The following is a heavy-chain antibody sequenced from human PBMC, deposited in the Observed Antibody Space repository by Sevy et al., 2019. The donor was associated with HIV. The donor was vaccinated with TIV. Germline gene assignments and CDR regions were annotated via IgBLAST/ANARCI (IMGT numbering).Heavy chain of an antibody. D-gene: IGHD5-18*01. Sequence: GGSLRLSCAASGFTVSSNYMSWVRQAPGKGLEWVSVIYSGGSTYYADSVKGRFTISRDISKNTLYLQMNSLRAEDTAVYYCARGPRPHCTAMEPFDPWGQGTLVTVSS. CDR3: ARGPRPHCTAMEPFDP. V-gene: IGHV3-53*01. CDR1: GFTVSSNY. CDR2: IYSGGST. J-gene: IGHJ5*02.